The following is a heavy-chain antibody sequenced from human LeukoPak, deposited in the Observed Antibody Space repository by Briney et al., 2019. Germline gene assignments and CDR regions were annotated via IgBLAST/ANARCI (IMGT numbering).Heavy chain of an antibody. CDR1: GYTFTRNA. CDR2: INTNTGNP. V-gene: IGHV7-4-1*02. CDR3: ATTPGYSSSWYRDDFDY. J-gene: IGHJ4*02. Sequence: ASVKVSCKASGYTFTRNAMNWVRRAPGQGLEWMGWINTNTGNPTYAQGFTGRFVFSLDTSVSTAYLQISSLKAEDTAVYYCATTPGYSSSWYRDDFDYWGQGTLVTVSS. D-gene: IGHD6-13*01.